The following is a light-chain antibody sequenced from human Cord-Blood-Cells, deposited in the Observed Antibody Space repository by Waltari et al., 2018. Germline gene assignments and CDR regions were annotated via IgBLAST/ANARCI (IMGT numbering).Light chain of an antibody. CDR3: QQRSNWPPT. V-gene: IGKV3-11*01. Sequence: LSPGERATLSCRASQSVSSYLAWYQQKPGQAPRLLIYDASNRATGIPARFSGSGSGTDFTLTISSLEPEDFAVYYCQQRSNWPPTFGQGTKVEIK. CDR2: DAS. J-gene: IGKJ1*01. CDR1: QSVSSY.